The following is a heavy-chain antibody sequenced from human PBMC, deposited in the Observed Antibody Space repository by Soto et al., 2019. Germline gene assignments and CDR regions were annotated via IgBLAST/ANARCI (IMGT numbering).Heavy chain of an antibody. J-gene: IGHJ6*02. D-gene: IGHD2-2*01. Sequence: SETLSLTCTISGGSISSGGYYWSWIRQHPGKGLEWIGYIYYSGSTYYNPSLKSRVTISVDTSKNQFSLKLSSVTAADTAVYYCARDIRIVVVPAAPVYYYYYGMDVWGQGTTVTVSS. CDR3: ARDIRIVVVPAAPVYYYYYGMDV. CDR1: GGSISSGGYY. CDR2: IYYSGST. V-gene: IGHV4-31*03.